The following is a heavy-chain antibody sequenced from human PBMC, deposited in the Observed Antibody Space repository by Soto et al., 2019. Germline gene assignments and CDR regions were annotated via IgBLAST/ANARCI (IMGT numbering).Heavy chain of an antibody. V-gene: IGHV4-30-4*01. CDR2: IYYSGST. J-gene: IGHJ5*02. CDR1: GGSISSGDYY. Sequence: PSETLSLTCTVSGGSISSGDYYWSWIRQPPGKGLEWIGYIYYSGSTYYNPSLKSRVTISVDTSRNQFSLKLSSVNAADTAVYFFARKYYDILTGYYWQWFDPWGQGTLVTVSS. CDR3: ARKYYDILTGYYWQWFDP. D-gene: IGHD3-9*01.